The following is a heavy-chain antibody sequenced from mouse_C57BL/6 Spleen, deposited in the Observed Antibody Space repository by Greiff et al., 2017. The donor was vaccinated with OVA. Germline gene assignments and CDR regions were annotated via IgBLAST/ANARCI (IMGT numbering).Heavy chain of an antibody. CDR2: IDPSDSYT. CDR1: GYTFTSYW. J-gene: IGHJ1*03. Sequence: VQLQQPGAELVMPGASVKLSCKASGYTFTSYWMHWVKQRPGQGLEWIGEIDPSDSYTNYNQKFKGKSTLTVDKSSSTAYMQLSSLTSEDSAVYYCARRAYYYGSHWYFDVWGTGTTVTVSS. CDR3: ARRAYYYGSHWYFDV. D-gene: IGHD1-1*01. V-gene: IGHV1-69*01.